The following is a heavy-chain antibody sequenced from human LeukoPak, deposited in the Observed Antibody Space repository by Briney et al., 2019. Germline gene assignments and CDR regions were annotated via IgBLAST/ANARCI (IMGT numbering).Heavy chain of an antibody. Sequence: SETLSLTCAVSGGSISSTLYYWGWIRQPPGKGLEWVATLSYSGNSFYNSSLKSRITVSLETSKNQFSLRLSSVTVADTAVYYCARDPRGFASGYGDYVTSWGQGTLVTVSS. J-gene: IGHJ4*02. CDR1: GGSISSTLYY. CDR2: LSYSGNS. V-gene: IGHV4-39*07. D-gene: IGHD4-17*01. CDR3: ARDPRGFASGYGDYVTS.